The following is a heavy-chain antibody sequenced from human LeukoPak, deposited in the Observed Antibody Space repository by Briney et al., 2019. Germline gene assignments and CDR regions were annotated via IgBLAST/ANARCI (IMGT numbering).Heavy chain of an antibody. CDR2: ISYDGSNK. Sequence: GGSLRLSCAASGFTFSSYGMHWVRQAPGKGLEWVAVISYDGSNKYYADSVKGRFTISRDNSKNTLYLQMNSLRAEDTAVYYCAKDQGYSSSWYGGDYWGQGTLVTVSS. V-gene: IGHV3-30*18. D-gene: IGHD6-13*01. CDR3: AKDQGYSSSWYGGDY. J-gene: IGHJ4*02. CDR1: GFTFSSYG.